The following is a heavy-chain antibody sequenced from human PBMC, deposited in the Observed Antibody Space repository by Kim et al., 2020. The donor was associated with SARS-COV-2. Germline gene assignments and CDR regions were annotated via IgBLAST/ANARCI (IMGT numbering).Heavy chain of an antibody. CDR2: INHSGST. CDR1: GGSFSGYY. V-gene: IGHV4-34*01. J-gene: IGHJ6*03. Sequence: SETLSLTCAVYGGSFSGYYWSWIRQPPGKGLEWIGEINHSGSTNYNPSLKSRVTISVDTSKNQFSLKLSSVTAADTAVYYCARVGRFLEWLLSNHYYYYMDVWCKGTTVTVSS. D-gene: IGHD3-3*01. CDR3: ARVGRFLEWLLSNHYYYYMDV.